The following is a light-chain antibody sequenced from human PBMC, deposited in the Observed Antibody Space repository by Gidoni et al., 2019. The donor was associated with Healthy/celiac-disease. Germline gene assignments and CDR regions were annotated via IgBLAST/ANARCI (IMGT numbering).Light chain of an antibody. CDR3: QQYGTSSGLS. CDR2: GAS. CDR1: QSLRNTY. Sequence: EVVLTQSPGTLSVSRGERATLSCRASQSLRNTYLAWYQQKPGQAPRLLIYGASNRAPGIPDRFSGSGSGTDFTLTINRLKSEDFAVYHCQQYGTSSGLSFGGGTKVEIK. J-gene: IGKJ4*01. V-gene: IGKV3-20*01.